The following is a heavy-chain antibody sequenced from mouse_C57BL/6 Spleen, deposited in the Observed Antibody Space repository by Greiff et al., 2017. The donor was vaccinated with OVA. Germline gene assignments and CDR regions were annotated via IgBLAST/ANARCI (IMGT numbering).Heavy chain of an antibody. V-gene: IGHV1-54*01. CDR2: INPGSGGT. D-gene: IGHD2-12*01. CDR1: GYAFTNYL. J-gene: IGHJ4*01. Sequence: QVHVKQSGAELVRPGTSVKVSCKASGYAFTNYLIEWVKQRPGQGLEWIGVINPGSGGTNYNEKFKGKATLTADKSSSTAYMQLSSLTSEDSAVYFCARPTTDYYAMDYWGQGTSVTVSS. CDR3: ARPTTDYYAMDY.